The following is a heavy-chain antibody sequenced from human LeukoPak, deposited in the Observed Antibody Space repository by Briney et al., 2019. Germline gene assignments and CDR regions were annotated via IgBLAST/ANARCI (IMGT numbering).Heavy chain of an antibody. CDR2: ISGSGSYR. CDR1: GFTFSSYI. D-gene: IGHD3-10*01. V-gene: IGHV3-21*01. J-gene: IGHJ4*02. CDR3: ARDPSMVRGVNGFDY. Sequence: TGGSLRLSCAASGFTFSSYIMNWVRQAPGKGLEWVSSISGSGSYRYYADSVQGRFTISRDNAKNSLYLQMNSLRAEDTAVYYFARDPSMVRGVNGFDYWGQGTLVTVSS.